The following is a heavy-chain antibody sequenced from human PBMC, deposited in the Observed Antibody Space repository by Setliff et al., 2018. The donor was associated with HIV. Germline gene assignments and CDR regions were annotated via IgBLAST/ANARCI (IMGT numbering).Heavy chain of an antibody. D-gene: IGHD1-26*01. CDR3: AKQGYSDSLYAFDV. V-gene: IGHV1-2*02. CDR2: ISPKHGGT. Sequence: GASVKVSCKASGYSFSDYYIHWVRQAPGHGFQWMGWISPKHGGTNYAQNFQGRVTMTRDTSISTAYMELSSLGSDGTAVYFCAKQGYSDSLYAFDVWGQGTMVTVSS. J-gene: IGHJ3*01. CDR1: GYSFSDYY.